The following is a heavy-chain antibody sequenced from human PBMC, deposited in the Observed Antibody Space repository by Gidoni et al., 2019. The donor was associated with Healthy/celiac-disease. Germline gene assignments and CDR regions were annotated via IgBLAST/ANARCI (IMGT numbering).Heavy chain of an antibody. CDR2: INHSGST. D-gene: IGHD3-3*01. CDR1: GGSFSGYY. J-gene: IGHJ4*02. V-gene: IGHV4-34*01. CDR3: ARSFWSGYLGFDY. Sequence: QVQLQQWGAGLLKPSETLSLTCAVYGGSFSGYYWSWIRQPPGKGLEWIGEINHSGSTNYNPSLKSRVTISVDTSKNQFSLKLSSVTAADTAVYYCARSFWSGYLGFDYWGQGTLVTVSS.